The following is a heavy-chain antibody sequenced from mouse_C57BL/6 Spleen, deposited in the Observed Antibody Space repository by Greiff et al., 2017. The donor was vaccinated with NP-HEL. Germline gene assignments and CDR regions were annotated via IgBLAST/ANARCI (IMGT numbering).Heavy chain of an antibody. CDR3: TRRQLRLHLYYFDY. J-gene: IGHJ2*01. V-gene: IGHV1-15*01. CDR1: GYTFTDYE. D-gene: IGHD3-2*02. CDR2: IDPETGGT. Sequence: QVQLQQSGAELVRPGASVTLSCKASGYTFTDYEMHWVKQTPVHGLEWIGAIDPETGGTAYNQKFKGKAILTADKSSSTAYMELRSLTSEDSAVYYCTRRQLRLHLYYFDYWGKGTTLTVSS.